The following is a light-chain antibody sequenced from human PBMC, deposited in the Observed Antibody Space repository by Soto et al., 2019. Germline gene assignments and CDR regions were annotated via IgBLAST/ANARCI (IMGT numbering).Light chain of an antibody. CDR3: QQTFSKPFT. CDR2: AAS. CDR1: QSINSY. J-gene: IGKJ3*01. V-gene: IGKV1-39*01. Sequence: DIQMTQSPSSLSASVGDRVTITCRASQSINSYLNWYQQKPGKAPELLIFAASNLQSGVPSRFSGSGSGTDFTLTINSLQPEDFVTYYCQQTFSKPFTFGPGTKVDVK.